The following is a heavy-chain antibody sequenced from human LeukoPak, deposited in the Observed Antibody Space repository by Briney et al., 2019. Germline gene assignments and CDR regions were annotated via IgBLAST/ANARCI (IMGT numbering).Heavy chain of an antibody. Sequence: GGSLRLSCVASGFTFSDFYMTWVRQAPGKGLEFISCISGSGAAIYYADSVKGRFTISRDNAKKSVYLQMKGLRADDTAVYYCAKNRRLLGDWGQGTLVTVSS. D-gene: IGHD1-14*01. CDR2: ISGSGAAI. J-gene: IGHJ4*02. CDR1: GFTFSDFY. V-gene: IGHV3-11*01. CDR3: AKNRRLLGD.